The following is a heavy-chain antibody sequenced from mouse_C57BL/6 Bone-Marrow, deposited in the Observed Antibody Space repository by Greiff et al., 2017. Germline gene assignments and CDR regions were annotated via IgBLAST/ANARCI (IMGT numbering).Heavy chain of an antibody. D-gene: IGHD1-3*01. Sequence: EVQLQESGEGLVKPGGSLKLSCAASGFTFSSYAMSWVRQTPEKRLEWVAYISSGGDYIYYADTVKGRFTISRDNARNTLYLQMSSRKSEDTAMYYCTRDKGPAWFAYWGQGTLVTVSA. CDR1: GFTFSSYA. J-gene: IGHJ3*01. CDR2: ISSGGDYI. V-gene: IGHV5-9-1*02. CDR3: TRDKGPAWFAY.